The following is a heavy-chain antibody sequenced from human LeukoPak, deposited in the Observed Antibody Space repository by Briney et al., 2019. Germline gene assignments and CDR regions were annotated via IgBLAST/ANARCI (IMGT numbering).Heavy chain of an antibody. D-gene: IGHD2-2*02. Sequence: SETLSLTRAVYGGSFSGYYWSWIRQPPGKGLEWIGEINHSGSTSYNPSLKSRVTISVDTSKNQFSLKLSSVTAADTAVYYCARSSTSCYIFWGQGTTVTVSS. V-gene: IGHV4-34*01. CDR3: ARSSTSCYIF. J-gene: IGHJ6*02. CDR1: GGSFSGYY. CDR2: INHSGST.